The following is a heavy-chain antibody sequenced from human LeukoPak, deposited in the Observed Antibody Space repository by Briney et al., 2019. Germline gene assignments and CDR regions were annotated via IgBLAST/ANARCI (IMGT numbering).Heavy chain of an antibody. V-gene: IGHV3-7*04. CDR1: GFTFSGYW. Sequence: GGSLRVSCAASGFTFSGYWMSWVRQAPGKGLEWVANIKQDGSEIYYVDSVKGRFTISRDNAKNSLYLQMNSLRVEDTAVYYCARDYARGQGTLVTVSS. CDR3: ARDYA. J-gene: IGHJ4*02. CDR2: IKQDGSEI. D-gene: IGHD3-16*01.